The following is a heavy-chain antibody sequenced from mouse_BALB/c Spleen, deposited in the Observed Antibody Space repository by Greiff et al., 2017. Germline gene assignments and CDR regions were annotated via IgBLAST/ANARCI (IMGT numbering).Heavy chain of an antibody. CDR2: ISYDGSN. Sequence: EVKLQESGPGLVKPSQSLSLTCSVTGYSITSGYYWNWIRQFPGNKLEWMGYISYDGSNNYNPSLKNRISITRDTSKNQFFLKLNSVTTEDTATYYCARATVVASGTARAWFAYWGQGTLVTVSA. V-gene: IGHV3-6*02. CDR3: ARATVVASGTARAWFAY. CDR1: GYSITSGYY. J-gene: IGHJ3*01. D-gene: IGHD1-1*01.